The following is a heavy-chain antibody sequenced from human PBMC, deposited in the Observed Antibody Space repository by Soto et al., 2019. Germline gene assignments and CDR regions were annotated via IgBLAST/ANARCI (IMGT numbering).Heavy chain of an antibody. V-gene: IGHV1-46*01. CDR2: INPSGLST. D-gene: IGHD2-8*02. Sequence: ASVKVSCKASRYTFSTYYIHWVRQAPGQGLEWMGIINPSGLSTTYAQNFQGRVTVTRDTSTSTIYMELSSLRSEDTAVFYCARSTANGGSPHFDSWGQGTLVTVSA. CDR3: ARSTANGGSPHFDS. J-gene: IGHJ4*02. CDR1: RYTFSTYY.